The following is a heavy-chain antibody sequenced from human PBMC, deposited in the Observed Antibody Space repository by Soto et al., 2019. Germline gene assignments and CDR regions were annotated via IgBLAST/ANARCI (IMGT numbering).Heavy chain of an antibody. J-gene: IGHJ4*02. V-gene: IGHV1-46*01. D-gene: IGHD2-15*01. Sequence: ASVKVSCKASGGTFSTYTITWVRQAPGQGLEWMGIINPSGGSTSYAQKFQGRVTMTRDTSTSTVYMELSSLRSEDTAVYYCSRVYCSGAGCYGIDYWGQGTLVTVSS. CDR3: SRVYCSGAGCYGIDY. CDR2: INPSGGST. CDR1: GGTFSTYT.